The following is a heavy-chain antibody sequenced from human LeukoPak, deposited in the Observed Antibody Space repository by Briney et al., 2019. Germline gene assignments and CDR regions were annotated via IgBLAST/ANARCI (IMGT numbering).Heavy chain of an antibody. CDR2: ISYDGSNK. V-gene: IGHV3-30-3*01. D-gene: IGHD3-3*01. Sequence: GRSLRLSCAASGFTFSSYAMHWVRQAPGEGLEWVAVISYDGSNKYYADSVKGRFTISRDNSKNTLYLQMNSLRAEDTAVYYCARGVSYDFWSGSDSSFYGMDVWGQGTTVTVSS. J-gene: IGHJ6*02. CDR3: ARGVSYDFWSGSDSSFYGMDV. CDR1: GFTFSSYA.